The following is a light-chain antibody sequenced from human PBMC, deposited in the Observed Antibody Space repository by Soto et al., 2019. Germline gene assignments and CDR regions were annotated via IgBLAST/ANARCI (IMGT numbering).Light chain of an antibody. CDR3: QHTYVAPVT. CDR1: QNIKSF. Sequence: DIQMTQSPSSLSASVGERVTITCRASQNIKSFLNWSQQKPGKAPKLLIYATSSVQSGVPAGLSGGSSGTDFNLSISSLQPEDFATYYCQHTYVAPVTVGGGTKVEI. CDR2: ATS. J-gene: IGKJ4*01. V-gene: IGKV1-39*01.